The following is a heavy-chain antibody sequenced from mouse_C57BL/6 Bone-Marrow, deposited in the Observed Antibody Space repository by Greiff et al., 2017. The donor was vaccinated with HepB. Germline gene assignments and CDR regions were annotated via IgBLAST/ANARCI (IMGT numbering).Heavy chain of an antibody. D-gene: IGHD4-1*01. J-gene: IGHJ2*01. CDR3: ARSNWDDY. Sequence: EVQLVESGPELVKPGASVKISCKASGYTFTDYYMNWVKQSHGKSLEWIGDINPNNGGTSYNQKFKGKATLTVDKSSSTAYMELRSLTSEDSAVYYCARSNWDDYWGQGTTLTVSS. CDR1: GYTFTDYY. CDR2: INPNNGGT. V-gene: IGHV1-26*01.